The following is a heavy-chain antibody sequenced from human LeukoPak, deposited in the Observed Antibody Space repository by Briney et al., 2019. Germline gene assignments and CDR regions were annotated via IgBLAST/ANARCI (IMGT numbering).Heavy chain of an antibody. CDR2: ISAYNGNT. J-gene: IGHJ4*02. Sequence: GASVKVSCKASGYTFTSYGISWVRQAPGQGLEWMGWISAYNGNTNYAQKLQGRVTMTTDTSTSTAYMELRSLRSDDTAVYYCARDTVVPAPTTGIIDYWGQGTLVTVSS. V-gene: IGHV1-18*01. D-gene: IGHD2-2*01. CDR3: ARDTVVPAPTTGIIDY. CDR1: GYTFTSYG.